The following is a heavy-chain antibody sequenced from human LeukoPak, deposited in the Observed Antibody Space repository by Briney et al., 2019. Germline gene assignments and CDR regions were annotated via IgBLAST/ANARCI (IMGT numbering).Heavy chain of an antibody. Sequence: GGSLRLSCAASGFTFSSYNMNWVRQAPGKGLEWVSCISGRGNTIKYADSAKGRFTISRDNGKNSLCLHMSSLRAEDTAVYYCARDPPALEDFDYWGQGTQVTVSS. CDR3: ARDPPALEDFDY. CDR1: GFTFSSYN. J-gene: IGHJ4*02. CDR2: ISGRGNTI. V-gene: IGHV3-48*04.